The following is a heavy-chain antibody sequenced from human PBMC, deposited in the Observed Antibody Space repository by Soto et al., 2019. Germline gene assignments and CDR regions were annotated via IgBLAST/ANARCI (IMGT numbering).Heavy chain of an antibody. D-gene: IGHD3-22*01. CDR3: ARALTPYYYDSNGYPNRDYYYGMDV. Sequence: QVQLVQSGAEVKKPGSSVKVSCKASGGTFSSYAISWVRQAPGQGLEWMGGIIPIFGTANYAQKFQGRVTITADESTSTAYMELSSLRSEDTAVYYCARALTPYYYDSNGYPNRDYYYGMDVWGQGTTVTVSS. CDR2: IIPIFGTA. V-gene: IGHV1-69*01. J-gene: IGHJ6*02. CDR1: GGTFSSYA.